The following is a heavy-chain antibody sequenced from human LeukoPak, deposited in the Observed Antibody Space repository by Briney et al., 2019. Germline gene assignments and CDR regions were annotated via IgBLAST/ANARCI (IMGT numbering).Heavy chain of an antibody. J-gene: IGHJ5*02. CDR3: ARSLGYCSSTSCYPTGWFDP. CDR1: GFTFSSYW. Sequence: GGSLRLSCAASGFTFSSYWMSWVRQAPGKGLEWVANIKQDGSEKYYVDSVKGRFTISRDNAKNSLYLQMNSLRAEDTAVYYCARSLGYCSSTSCYPTGWFDPWGRGTLVTVSS. D-gene: IGHD2-2*01. V-gene: IGHV3-7*01. CDR2: IKQDGSEK.